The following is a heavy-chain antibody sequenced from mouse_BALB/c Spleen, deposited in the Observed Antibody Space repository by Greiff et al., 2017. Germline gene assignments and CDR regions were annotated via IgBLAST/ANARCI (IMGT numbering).Heavy chain of an antibody. Sequence: EVMLVESGGDLVKPGGSLKLSCAASGFTFSSYGMSWVRQTPDKRLEWVATISSGGSYTYYPDSVKGRFTISRDNAKNTLYLQMSSLKSEDTAMYYCARLDDYDGNWYFDVWGAGTTVTVSS. CDR3: ARLDDYDGNWYFDV. J-gene: IGHJ1*01. CDR2: ISSGGSYT. CDR1: GFTFSSYG. D-gene: IGHD2-4*01. V-gene: IGHV5-6*02.